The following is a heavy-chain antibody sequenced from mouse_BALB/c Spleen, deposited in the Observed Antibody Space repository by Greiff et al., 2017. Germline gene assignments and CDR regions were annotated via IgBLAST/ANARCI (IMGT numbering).Heavy chain of an antibody. D-gene: IGHD2-1*01. CDR2: IWGDGST. CDR3: ARGGNYVGYYAMDY. V-gene: IGHV2-6-7*01. J-gene: IGHJ4*01. Sequence: VHLVESGPGLVAPSQSLSITCTVSGFSLTGYGVNWVRQPPGKGLEWLGMIWGDGSTDYNSALKSRLSISKDNSKSQVFLKMNSLQTDDTARYYCARGGNYVGYYAMDYWGQGTSVTVSS. CDR1: GFSLTGYG.